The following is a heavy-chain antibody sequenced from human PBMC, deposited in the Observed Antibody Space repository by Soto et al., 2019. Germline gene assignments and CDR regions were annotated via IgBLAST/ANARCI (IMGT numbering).Heavy chain of an antibody. CDR1: GDRVSSNSAA. CDR3: AREPLTVTPPRGWFDP. CDR2: TYYRSKWYN. D-gene: IGHD4-17*01. J-gene: IGHJ5*02. Sequence: SQTLSLTCAISGDRVSSNSAAWNWIRQSPSRGLEWLGRTYYRSKWYNDYAVSVKSRITINPDTSKNQFSLQLNSVTPEDTAVYYCAREPLTVTPPRGWFDPWGQGTLVTVSS. V-gene: IGHV6-1*01.